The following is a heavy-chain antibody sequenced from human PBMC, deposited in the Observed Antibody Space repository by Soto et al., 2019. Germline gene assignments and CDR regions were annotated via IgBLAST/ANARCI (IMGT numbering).Heavy chain of an antibody. CDR2: ISGSGGTT. CDR3: AKGFIVVVTAIRPDDNFDV. Sequence: XESLRLSCAASGFTFNTYAMNWVRQAPGKGLEWVASISGSGGTTYYADSVKGRFTVSRDTSKNTLFLQMNSLRAEDTAVYYCAKGFIVVVTAIRPDDNFDVWGQGTMVTVSS. D-gene: IGHD2-21*02. CDR1: GFTFNTYA. J-gene: IGHJ3*01. V-gene: IGHV3-23*01.